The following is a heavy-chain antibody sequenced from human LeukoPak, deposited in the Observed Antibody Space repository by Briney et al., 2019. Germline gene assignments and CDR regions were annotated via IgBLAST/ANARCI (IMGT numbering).Heavy chain of an antibody. CDR2: IIPIFGTA. D-gene: IGHD6-19*01. J-gene: IGHJ3*02. CDR3: ARDAGYSSGWDDAFDI. CDR1: GGTFSSHA. Sequence: GASVKVSCKASGGTFSSHAISWVRQAPGQGLEWMGGIIPIFGTANYAQKFQGRVTITADESTSTAYMELRSLRSDDTAVYYCARDAGYSSGWDDAFDIWGQGTMVTVSS. V-gene: IGHV1-69*13.